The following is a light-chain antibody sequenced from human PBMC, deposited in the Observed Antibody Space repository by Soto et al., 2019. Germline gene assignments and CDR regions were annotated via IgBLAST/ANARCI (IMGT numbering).Light chain of an antibody. Sequence: QSALTQPASVSGSPGQSITISCTGTSSDVGSYNLVSWYQQHPGKAPKLMIYEVSKRPSGVSNRFSGSKSGNTASLTISGLQAEDEAYYYCCSYAGSSTARLYVFGTGTKVTVL. CDR3: CSYAGSSTARLYV. J-gene: IGLJ1*01. CDR2: EVS. CDR1: SSDVGSYNL. V-gene: IGLV2-23*02.